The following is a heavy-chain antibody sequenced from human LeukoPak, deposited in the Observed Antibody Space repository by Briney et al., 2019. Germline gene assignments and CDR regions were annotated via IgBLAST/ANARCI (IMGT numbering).Heavy chain of an antibody. CDR3: ARVLSTFGRGGPFDY. V-gene: IGHV3-30*04. CDR2: ISYDGSNK. Sequence: GGSLRLSCAASGFTFSSYAMHWVRQAPGKGLEWVAVISYDGSNKYYADSVKGRFTISRDNSKNTLYLQMSSLRAEDTAVYYCARVLSTFGRGGPFDYWGQGTLVTVSS. CDR1: GFTFSSYA. D-gene: IGHD3-16*01. J-gene: IGHJ4*02.